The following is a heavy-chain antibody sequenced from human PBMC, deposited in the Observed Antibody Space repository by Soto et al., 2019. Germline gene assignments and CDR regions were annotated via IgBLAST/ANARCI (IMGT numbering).Heavy chain of an antibody. CDR1: GFTFSSYS. CDR2: ISSSSSYI. Sequence: GGSLRLSCAASGFTFSSYSMNWVRQAPGKGLEWVSSISSSSSYIYYADSVKGRFTISRDNAKNSLYLQMNSLRAEDTAVYYCASDCSGGSCYPDGEYWGQGTLVTVSP. D-gene: IGHD2-15*01. V-gene: IGHV3-21*01. J-gene: IGHJ4*02. CDR3: ASDCSGGSCYPDGEY.